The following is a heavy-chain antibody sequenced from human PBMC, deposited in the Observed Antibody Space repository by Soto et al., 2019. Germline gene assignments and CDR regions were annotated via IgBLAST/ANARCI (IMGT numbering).Heavy chain of an antibody. CDR2: ISGSGGST. Sequence: PGGSLRLSCAASGFTFSSYAMSWVRQAPGKGLEWVSAISGSGGSTYYADSVKGRFTISRDNSKNMLYLQMNSLRAEDTAVYYCATPGRGYYDSSGYPFDYWGQGTLVTVSS. J-gene: IGHJ4*02. D-gene: IGHD3-22*01. CDR1: GFTFSSYA. CDR3: ATPGRGYYDSSGYPFDY. V-gene: IGHV3-23*01.